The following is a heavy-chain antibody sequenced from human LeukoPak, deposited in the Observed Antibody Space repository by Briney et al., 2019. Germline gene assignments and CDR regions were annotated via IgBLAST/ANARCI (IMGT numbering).Heavy chain of an antibody. CDR2: ISSSGGTT. V-gene: IGHV3-23*01. D-gene: IGHD6-19*01. J-gene: IGHJ4*02. CDR1: GFTFSNFA. Sequence: GGPLRLSCTASGFTFSNFAMSWVRQAPGKGLEWVSSISSSGGTTWDADSVKGRFTFSRDNSQNTLYLQMNSLRAEDTAVYYCAKDARRSSGWYFFDHWGQGTLVTVSS. CDR3: AKDARRSSGWYFFDH.